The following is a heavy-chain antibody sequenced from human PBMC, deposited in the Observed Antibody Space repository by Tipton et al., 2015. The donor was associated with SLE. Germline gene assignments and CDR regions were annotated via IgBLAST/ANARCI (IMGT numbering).Heavy chain of an antibody. V-gene: IGHV4-4*07. CDR1: GDSISDYY. Sequence: TLSLTCTVSGDSISDYYWTWVRRPAGKGLEWIGRIYASGSTTYNPSFKSRLTMSVDTSKNQFSLKLNSVTAADTAVYYCARDTGAELDYWGQGTLVTVSS. CDR3: ARDTGAELDY. J-gene: IGHJ4*02. CDR2: IYASGST. D-gene: IGHD7-27*01.